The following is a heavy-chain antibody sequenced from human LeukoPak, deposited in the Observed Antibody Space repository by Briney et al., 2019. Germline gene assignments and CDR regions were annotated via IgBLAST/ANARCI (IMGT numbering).Heavy chain of an antibody. CDR2: ISYDGGNK. D-gene: IGHD1-1*01. CDR1: GFTFSSYG. Sequence: GGSLRLSCAASGFTFSSYGMHWVRQAPGKGLEWVAVISYDGGNKYYADSVKGRFTISRDNSKNTLYLQMNSLSDEDTAVYYCASKNPQTATTDYWGQGTLVTVSS. CDR3: ASKNPQTATTDY. J-gene: IGHJ4*02. V-gene: IGHV3-30*03.